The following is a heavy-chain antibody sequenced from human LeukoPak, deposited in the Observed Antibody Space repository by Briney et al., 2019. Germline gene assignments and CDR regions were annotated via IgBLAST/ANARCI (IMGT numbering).Heavy chain of an antibody. CDR2: IIPIFGTA. Sequence: SVKVSCKASGGTFSSYAISWVRQAPGQGLEWMGGIIPIFGTANYAQKFQGRVTITADETTSTAYMELSSLRSEDTAVYYCAIASFDSSSSNYFDYWGQGTLVTVSS. V-gene: IGHV1-69*13. CDR3: AIASFDSSSSNYFDY. CDR1: GGTFSSYA. J-gene: IGHJ4*02. D-gene: IGHD6-6*01.